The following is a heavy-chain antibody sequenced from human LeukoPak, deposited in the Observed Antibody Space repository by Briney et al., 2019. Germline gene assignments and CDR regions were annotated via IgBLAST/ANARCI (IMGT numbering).Heavy chain of an antibody. Sequence: PGGSLRLSCAASGFTFSSYGMHWVRQAPGRGLEWVAFIRYDGSNKYYADSVKGRFTISRDNSKNTLYLQMNSLRAEDTAVYYCAKDCGIAAAGTEWFDPWGQGTLVTVSS. CDR2: IRYDGSNK. CDR3: AKDCGIAAAGTEWFDP. CDR1: GFTFSSYG. J-gene: IGHJ5*02. V-gene: IGHV3-30*02. D-gene: IGHD6-13*01.